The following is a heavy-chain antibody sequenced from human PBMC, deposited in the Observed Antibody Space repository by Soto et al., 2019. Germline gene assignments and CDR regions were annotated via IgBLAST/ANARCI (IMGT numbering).Heavy chain of an antibody. CDR2: IIPIFGTP. Sequence: QVQLVQSGAEVKKPGSSVKVSCKASEGTFSTYAISWVRQAPGQGLEWMGGIIPIFGTPNYAQKFQGRVTITADESTSTAYMELSSLRSEDTAVYYCARDRGYCSSTSCYMVYWGQGTLVTVSS. D-gene: IGHD2-2*02. J-gene: IGHJ4*02. CDR1: EGTFSTYA. V-gene: IGHV1-69*01. CDR3: ARDRGYCSSTSCYMVY.